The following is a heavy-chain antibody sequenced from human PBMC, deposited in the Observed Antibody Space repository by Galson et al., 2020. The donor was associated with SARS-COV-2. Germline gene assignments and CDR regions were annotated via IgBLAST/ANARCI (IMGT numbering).Heavy chain of an antibody. CDR3: ARARFDDYDFWSGYRPFLPDAFDI. J-gene: IGHJ3*02. V-gene: IGHV1-18*04. D-gene: IGHD3-3*01. Sequence: ASVKVSCKASGYTFTSYGISWVRQAPGQGLEWMGWISAYNGNTNYAQKLQGRVTMTTDKSTSTAYMELRSLRSDDTAVYYCARARFDDYDFWSGYRPFLPDAFDIWGQGTMVTVSS. CDR2: ISAYNGNT. CDR1: GYTFTSYG.